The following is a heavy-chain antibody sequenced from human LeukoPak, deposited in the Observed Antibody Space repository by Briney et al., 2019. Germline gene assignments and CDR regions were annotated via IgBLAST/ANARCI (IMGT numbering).Heavy chain of an antibody. CDR1: GFTFSSYV. CDR2: ILYDGSNK. Sequence: PGGSLRLSCAASGFTFSSYVMHWVRQAPGKGLEWVAVILYDGSNKYYADSVKGRFTISRDNSKNTLYLQMNSLRTEDTAVYYCARDPLQHIVVVPAATHMDVWGKGTTVTVSS. D-gene: IGHD2-2*01. J-gene: IGHJ6*03. V-gene: IGHV3-30*03. CDR3: ARDPLQHIVVVPAATHMDV.